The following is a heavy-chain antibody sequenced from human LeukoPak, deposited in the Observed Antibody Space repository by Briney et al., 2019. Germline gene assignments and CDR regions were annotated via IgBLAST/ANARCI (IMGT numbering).Heavy chain of an antibody. V-gene: IGHV4-59*12. CDR1: GASISGYH. Sequence: PSETLSLTCTVSGASISGYHWSWIRQPPGKGLEWMGYIYYSRTANYNPSLESRVTVWMDKPRNQFSLRMHSMTAADTAVYYCLRQSPGFMIAGHFEYWAQGILVTVSS. CDR3: LRQSPGFMIAGHFEY. J-gene: IGHJ4*02. D-gene: IGHD3-16*01. CDR2: IYYSRTA.